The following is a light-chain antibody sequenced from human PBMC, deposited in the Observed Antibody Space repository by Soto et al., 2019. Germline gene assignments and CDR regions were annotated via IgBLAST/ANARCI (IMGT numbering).Light chain of an antibody. CDR2: DVS. V-gene: IGLV2-14*01. Sequence: QSVLTQPASVSGSPGQSITISCTGTSSDVGGYNYVSWYQQHPGKAPKLMIYDVSNRPSGVSNRSSASKSGNTASLTISGLQAEDEADYYCSSYTSSSTYVFGTGTKVTVL. CDR3: SSYTSSSTYV. J-gene: IGLJ1*01. CDR1: SSDVGGYNY.